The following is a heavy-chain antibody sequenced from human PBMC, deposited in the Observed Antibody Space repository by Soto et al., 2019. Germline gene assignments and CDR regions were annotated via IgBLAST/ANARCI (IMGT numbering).Heavy chain of an antibody. V-gene: IGHV4-59*01. J-gene: IGHJ4*02. Sequence: KPSETLSLTCTVSGGSISSYYWSWIRQPPGKGLEWIGYIYYSGSTDYNPSLKSRVTISVDTSKNQFSLKLSSVTAADTAVYYCARGVYYDSSGYYYWGQGTLVTSPQ. CDR3: ARGVYYDSSGYYY. D-gene: IGHD3-22*01. CDR1: GGSISSYY. CDR2: IYYSGST.